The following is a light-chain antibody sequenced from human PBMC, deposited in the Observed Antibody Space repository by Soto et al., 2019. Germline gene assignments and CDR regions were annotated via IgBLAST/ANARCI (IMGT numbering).Light chain of an antibody. J-gene: IGLJ1*01. CDR1: NSDVGGYNF. CDR2: DVS. V-gene: IGLV2-14*01. Sequence: QSALTQPASVSGSAGLSITISCTGANSDVGGYNFVSWYQQHPGKAPKLMIYDVSNRPSGVSNRFSGSKSGNTASLNISGLQAEDEADYYCSSYTSSSIPYVFGIGTKVTV. CDR3: SSYTSSSIPYV.